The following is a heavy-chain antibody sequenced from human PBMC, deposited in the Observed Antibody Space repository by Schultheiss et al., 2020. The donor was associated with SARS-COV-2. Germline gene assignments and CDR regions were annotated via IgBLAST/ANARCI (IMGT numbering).Heavy chain of an antibody. V-gene: IGHV3-11*01. D-gene: IGHD1-26*01. CDR3: AKDLGATYAFDI. CDR1: GGSFSGYY. Sequence: LSLTCAVYGGSFSGYYWSWIRQPPGKGLEWVSYISSSGSTIYYADSVKGRFTISRDNSKNTLYLQMNSLRAEDTAVYYCAKDLGATYAFDIWGQGTMVTVSS. J-gene: IGHJ3*02. CDR2: ISSSGSTI.